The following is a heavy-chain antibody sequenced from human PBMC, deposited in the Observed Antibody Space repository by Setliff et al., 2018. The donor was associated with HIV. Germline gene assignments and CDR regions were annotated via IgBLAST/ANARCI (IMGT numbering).Heavy chain of an antibody. V-gene: IGHV4-39*01. D-gene: IGHD3-3*01. J-gene: IGHJ5*01. Sequence: SETLSLTCTVSGGSIRSRDYSWGWIRQPPGKGLEWIVSLPHSGATFYNPSLRSRVTTSEDTSKNQFSLRLSSVTAADTAVYYCARRACYDFWSGFYLSIANRFDSWGQGILVTVSS. CDR3: ARRACYDFWSGFYLSIANRFDS. CDR2: LPHSGAT. CDR1: GGSIRSRDYS.